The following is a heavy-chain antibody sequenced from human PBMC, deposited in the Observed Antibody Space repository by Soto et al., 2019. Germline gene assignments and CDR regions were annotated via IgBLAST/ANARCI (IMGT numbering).Heavy chain of an antibody. Sequence: SGGSLRLSCVASGFPFSSYAMSWVRQTPGKGLEWVSGISGSGGRTYYADSVKGRFTISRGNSNNTLSLQMHILRVEDTAVYFCAKGGYYSLFDIWGQGTMVTVSS. J-gene: IGHJ3*02. CDR3: AKGGYYSLFDI. CDR2: ISGSGGRT. V-gene: IGHV3-23*01. CDR1: GFPFSSYA. D-gene: IGHD3-16*01.